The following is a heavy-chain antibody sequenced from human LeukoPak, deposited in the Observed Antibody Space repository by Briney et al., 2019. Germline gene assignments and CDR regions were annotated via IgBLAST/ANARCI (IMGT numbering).Heavy chain of an antibody. CDR1: GVSIGSYTYY. J-gene: IGHJ4*02. Sequence: SETLSLTCTVSGVSIGSYTYYWGWVRQPPGKGLEWIGTIYYSGSTYYNPSLKSRVTISVDTSKNQFSLKLSSVTAADTAVYYCARPRPHQYDSSGYYFTDWGQGTLVTVSS. V-gene: IGHV4-39*01. D-gene: IGHD3-22*01. CDR3: ARPRPHQYDSSGYYFTD. CDR2: IYYSGST.